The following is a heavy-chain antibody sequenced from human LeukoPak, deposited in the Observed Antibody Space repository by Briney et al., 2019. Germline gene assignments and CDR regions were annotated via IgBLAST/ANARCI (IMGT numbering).Heavy chain of an antibody. CDR2: INPSGGST. CDR1: GYTFTGYY. V-gene: IGHV1-46*01. D-gene: IGHD6-13*01. CDR3: ARVPYSSSWPSYFDY. Sequence: ASVKVSCKASGYTFTGYYMHWVRQAPGQGLEWMGIINPSGGSTSYAQKFQGRVTMTRDTSTSTVYMELSSLRSEDTAVYYCARVPYSSSWPSYFDYWGQGTLVTVPS. J-gene: IGHJ4*02.